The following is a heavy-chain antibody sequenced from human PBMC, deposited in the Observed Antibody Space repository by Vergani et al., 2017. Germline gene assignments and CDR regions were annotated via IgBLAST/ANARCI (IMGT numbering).Heavy chain of an antibody. CDR1: GFTFSSYA. Sequence: QVQLVESGGGVVQPGRSLRLSCAASGFTFSSYAMHWVRQAPGKGLAWVAVISYDGSNKYYADSVKGRFTISRDNSKNTLYLQMHSLRADDTAVYYCLTYDSSGYYVYWGQGTLVTVSS. D-gene: IGHD3-22*01. J-gene: IGHJ4*02. V-gene: IGHV3-30-3*01. CDR2: ISYDGSNK. CDR3: LTYDSSGYYVY.